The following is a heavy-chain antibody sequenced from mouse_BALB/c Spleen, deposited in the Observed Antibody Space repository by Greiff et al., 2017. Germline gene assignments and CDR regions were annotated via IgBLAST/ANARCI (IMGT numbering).Heavy chain of an antibody. V-gene: IGHV3-2*02. J-gene: IGHJ2*01. D-gene: IGHD2-3*01. Sequence: VQLQQSGPGLVKPSQSLSLTCTVTGYSITSDYAWNWIRQFPGNKLEWMGYISYSGSTSYNPSLKSRISITRDTSKNQFFLQLNSVTTEDTATYYCARAMIYDGYLFDYWGQGTTLTVSS. CDR2: ISYSGST. CDR3: ARAMIYDGYLFDY. CDR1: GYSITSDYA.